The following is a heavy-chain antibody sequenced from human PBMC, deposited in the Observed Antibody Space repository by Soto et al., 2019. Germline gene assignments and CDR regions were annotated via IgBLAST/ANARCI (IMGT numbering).Heavy chain of an antibody. CDR2: ISTYNGNT. D-gene: IGHD1-26*01. V-gene: IGHV1-18*01. CDR1: GYTFTSYG. Sequence: HVQLAQSGTEVKKPGASVKVSCKVSGYTFTSYGMSWMRQAPGQGLELMGWISTYNGNTNYAQNFQGRVRRTTDTPTSTASMELRSLRSDDTAVYYCARRSGTYPYYFNYWGQGTLVTVSS. CDR3: ARRSGTYPYYFNY. J-gene: IGHJ4*02.